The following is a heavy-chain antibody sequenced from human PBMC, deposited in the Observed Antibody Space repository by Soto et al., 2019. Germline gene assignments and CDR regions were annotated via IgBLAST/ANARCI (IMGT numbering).Heavy chain of an antibody. CDR3: ARRYGDCFDF. V-gene: IGHV4-59*08. CDR2: IYYSGGT. CDR1: GGSISSYY. J-gene: IGHJ4*02. Sequence: QVQLQESGPGLVKPSETLSLTCTVSGGSISSYYWSWIRQPPGKGLEWLGYIYYSGGTNNNPSLKSRVTISGATSKNQFSLKLSSVTAADTAVYYCARRYGDCFDFWGQGTLVTVSS. D-gene: IGHD4-17*01.